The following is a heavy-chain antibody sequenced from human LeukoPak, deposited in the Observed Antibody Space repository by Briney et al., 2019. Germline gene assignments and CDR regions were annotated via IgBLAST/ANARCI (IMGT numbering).Heavy chain of an antibody. Sequence: GGSLRLSCAASGFTFRNFAMAWVRQAPGKGLEWVANIRQDGGETYYGDSVKGRFIISRDSAKNSLYLQMNSLSADDTAVYYCARDLGTTTMFHGDPLGYWGQGTLVTVSS. CDR1: GFTFRNFA. CDR2: IRQDGGET. J-gene: IGHJ4*02. V-gene: IGHV3-7*01. CDR3: ARDLGTTTMFHGDPLGY. D-gene: IGHD1-1*01.